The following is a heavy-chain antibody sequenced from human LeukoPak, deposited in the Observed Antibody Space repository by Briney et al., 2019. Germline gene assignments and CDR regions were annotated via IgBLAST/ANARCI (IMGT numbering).Heavy chain of an antibody. CDR2: ISSSSSTI. V-gene: IGHV3-48*01. CDR3: ANYDFWSDCKVDV. CDR1: GFTFSSYS. J-gene: IGHJ6*04. D-gene: IGHD3-3*01. Sequence: PGGSLRLSCAASGFTFSSYSMNWVRQAPGKGLEWVSYISSSSSTIYYADSVKGRFTISRDNAKNSLYLQMNSLRAEDTAVYYCANYDFWSDCKVDVWGKGTTVTVSS.